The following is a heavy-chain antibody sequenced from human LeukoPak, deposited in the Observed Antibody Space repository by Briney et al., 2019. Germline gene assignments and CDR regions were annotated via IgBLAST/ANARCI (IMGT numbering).Heavy chain of an antibody. CDR3: ARGLAYYDFWSGYSGWFDP. D-gene: IGHD3-3*01. CDR2: INHSGST. J-gene: IGHJ5*02. V-gene: IGHV4-34*01. Sequence: SETLPLSCAVYGGSFSGYYWSWIRQPPGKGLEWIGEINHSGSTNYNPSLKSRVTISVDTSENQFSLKLSSVTAADTAIYYCARGLAYYDFWSGYSGWFDPWGQGILVAVSS. CDR1: GGSFSGYY.